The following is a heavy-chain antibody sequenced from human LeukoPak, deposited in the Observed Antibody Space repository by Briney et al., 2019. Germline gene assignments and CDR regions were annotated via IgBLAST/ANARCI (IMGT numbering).Heavy chain of an antibody. Sequence: PGGSLRLSCAASGFTFSSYGMHWVRQAPGKGLEWVALIRYDGSNKYYADSVKGRFTISRDNSKNTLYPQMNGLRAEDTAVYYCAKIYGSGSPRPSNFDYWGQGTLVTVSS. D-gene: IGHD3-10*01. J-gene: IGHJ4*02. CDR3: AKIYGSGSPRPSNFDY. V-gene: IGHV3-30*02. CDR1: GFTFSSYG. CDR2: IRYDGSNK.